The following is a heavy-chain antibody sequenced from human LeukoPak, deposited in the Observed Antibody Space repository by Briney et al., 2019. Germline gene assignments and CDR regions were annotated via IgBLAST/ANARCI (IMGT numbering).Heavy chain of an antibody. V-gene: IGHV1-58*01. J-gene: IGHJ4*02. CDR3: ARDQEGFDY. Sequence: SVKVSCKASGFTFTSPAVQWVRQARGQRLEWIGWIVVGSGNTNYAQKFQGRVTVTRDTSTSTVHMELSGLRSEDTAVYYCARDQEGFDYWGQGTLVTVSS. CDR1: GFTFTSPA. CDR2: IVVGSGNT.